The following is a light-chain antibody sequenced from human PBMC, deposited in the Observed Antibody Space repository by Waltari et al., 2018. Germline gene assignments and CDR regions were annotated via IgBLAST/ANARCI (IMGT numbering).Light chain of an antibody. CDR2: DAS. J-gene: IGKJ1*01. Sequence: EIVLTQSPGTLSFSPGQRATLFCRASQSVGRTLAWYQQKPGQAPRLLIYDASTRATGLPDRFSATGSGTDFSLTISRLEPEDFAAYYCQKYGRLPATFGRGTTVEIK. CDR1: QSVGRT. CDR3: QKYGRLPAT. V-gene: IGKV3-20*01.